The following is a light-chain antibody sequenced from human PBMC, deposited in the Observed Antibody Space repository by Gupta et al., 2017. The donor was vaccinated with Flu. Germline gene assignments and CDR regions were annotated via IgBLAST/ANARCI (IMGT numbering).Light chain of an antibody. CDR2: AAS. CDR3: QQSNSIPWT. V-gene: IGKV1-39*01. CDR1: QSVSTY. Sequence: DIQMTQSPPSLSPSVGDRVTITCRASQSVSTYLNWYQEKQGKAPNLLIYAASTLRSGVPSRFSVSGSGTEFTLTISSLQPEDFATYYCQQSNSIPWTFGQGTKVEIK. J-gene: IGKJ1*01.